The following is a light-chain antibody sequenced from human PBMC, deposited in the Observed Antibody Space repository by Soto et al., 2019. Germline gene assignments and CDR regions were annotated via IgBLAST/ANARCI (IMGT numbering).Light chain of an antibody. CDR1: SSDVGPYNY. V-gene: IGLV2-14*01. Sequence: QSALTQSASVSGSPGQSITISCTRTSSDVGPYNYVSWYQQYPGKVPKLMIFEVSNRPSGISYRFSGSKSGNTASLTISGLQPEDEADYYCSSYTDRSSVVFGGGTKLTVL. CDR2: EVS. CDR3: SSYTDRSSVV. J-gene: IGLJ2*01.